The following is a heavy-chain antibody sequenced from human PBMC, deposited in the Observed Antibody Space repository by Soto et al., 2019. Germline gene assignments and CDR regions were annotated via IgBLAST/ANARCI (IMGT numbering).Heavy chain of an antibody. CDR3: VRDPGNSGHDWRFDY. V-gene: IGHV3-74*01. D-gene: IGHD5-12*01. J-gene: IGHJ4*02. CDR1: GFSFTSGW. Sequence: GVSLRLSCAAAGFSFTSGWMHCVRQVPGEGLVWVSRIRSDGEYISYADSVKGRFTISRDNAENTLYLQMDSLRVEDTAVYYCVRDPGNSGHDWRFDYWGQGTSVTVSS. CDR2: IRSDGEYI.